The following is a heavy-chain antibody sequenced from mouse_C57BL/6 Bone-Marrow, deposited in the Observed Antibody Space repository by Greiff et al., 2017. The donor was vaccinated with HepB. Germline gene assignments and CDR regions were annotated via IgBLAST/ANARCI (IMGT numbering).Heavy chain of an antibody. CDR1: GYAFTNYL. D-gene: IGHD1-1*01. CDR2: INPGSGGT. CDR3: ERGGEYGSSAYYFDD. V-gene: IGHV1-54*01. J-gene: IGHJ2*01. Sequence: VNVVESGAELVRPGTSVKVSCKASGYAFTNYLIEWVKQRPGQGLEWIGVINPGSGGTNYNEKFKGQATLTADKSSSTAYMQLSSLTSEDSAGYFCERGGEYGSSAYYFDDWGQGTTLTVSS.